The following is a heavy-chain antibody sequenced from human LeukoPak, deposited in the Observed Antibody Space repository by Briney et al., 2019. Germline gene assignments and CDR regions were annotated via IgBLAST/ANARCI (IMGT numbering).Heavy chain of an antibody. CDR3: ARDAKYYFGSRTYFFFEY. CDR1: GGSISSGSYY. J-gene: IGHJ4*02. D-gene: IGHD3-10*01. Sequence: SETLSLTCTVSGGSISSGSYYWSWIRQPAGKGLEWIGHIYTSGTTNYNPSLKSRVTMSIDTSKNQFSLKLSSVTAADTAIYYCARDAKYYFGSRTYFFFEYWGQGTLLTVSS. V-gene: IGHV4-61*09. CDR2: IYTSGTT.